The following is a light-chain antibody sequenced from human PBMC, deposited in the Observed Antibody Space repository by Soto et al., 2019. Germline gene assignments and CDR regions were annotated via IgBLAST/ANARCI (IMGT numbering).Light chain of an antibody. Sequence: QSALTQPRSVSGSPGQSVTISCTGTSSDGGVYNYVSWYQQYPGKAPKIMIYDVSKRPSGVPDRFSGSKSDNTASLTISGLQAEDEADYYCCSYAGSYTFVFGIGTKVTVL. CDR1: SSDGGVYNY. J-gene: IGLJ1*01. CDR2: DVS. V-gene: IGLV2-11*01. CDR3: CSYAGSYTFV.